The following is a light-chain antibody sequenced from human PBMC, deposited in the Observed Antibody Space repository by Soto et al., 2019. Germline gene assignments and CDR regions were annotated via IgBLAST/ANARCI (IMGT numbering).Light chain of an antibody. V-gene: IGKV1-5*03. CDR1: QNIRTW. J-gene: IGKJ1*01. CDR3: QQYNSYPWT. Sequence: DIQMTQSPSTLSASVGDRVTITCRAGQNIRTWLAWYQQKPGKAPNLLIYKSSSLQSGVPSRFSGSGSETEFSLTISSLQPDDFATYYCQQYNSYPWTFGQGTKVEI. CDR2: KSS.